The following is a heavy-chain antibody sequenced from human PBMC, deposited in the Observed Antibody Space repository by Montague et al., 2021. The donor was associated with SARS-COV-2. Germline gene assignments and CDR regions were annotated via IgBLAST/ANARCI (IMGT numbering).Heavy chain of an antibody. CDR2: INQSGSI. Sequence: SDTLSLTCAVSGGSFSGFYWSWVRESPGAGLGWIGEINQSGSINYNPSLKSRVTILVDTAKNQFSLTLTSVTAADTAVYYCASGQEGVNMVIVVLGFYSFIDVWGKGTPVTVSS. J-gene: IGHJ6*04. V-gene: IGHV4-34*01. CDR1: GGSFSGFY. D-gene: IGHD2/OR15-2a*01. CDR3: ASGQEGVNMVIVVLGFYSFIDV.